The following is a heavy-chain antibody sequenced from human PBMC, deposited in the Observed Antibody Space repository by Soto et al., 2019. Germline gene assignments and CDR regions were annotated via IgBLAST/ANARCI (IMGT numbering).Heavy chain of an antibody. CDR1: GDSVSSDGAA. Sequence: SQTLSLTCTISGDSVSSDGAAWSWIRQSPSRGLEWLGRTYYRSKWYNDYAVSVKSRITINPDTSKNQFSLQLNSVTPEDTAVYYCARDWTYGAAAGTSGFDPWGQGTLVTVSS. D-gene: IGHD6-13*01. CDR3: ARDWTYGAAAGTSGFDP. CDR2: TYYRSKWYN. J-gene: IGHJ5*02. V-gene: IGHV6-1*01.